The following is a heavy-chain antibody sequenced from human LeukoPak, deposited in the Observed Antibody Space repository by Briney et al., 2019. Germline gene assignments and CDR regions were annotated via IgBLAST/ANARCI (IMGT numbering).Heavy chain of an antibody. CDR1: GYTFTTYG. CDR3: ARDSYGDYRFPHY. Sequence: ASVKVSCKTSGYTFTTYGINWVRQAPGQGLEWMAWISTYNGNTHYAQNFQGRVTMTTDTSTSTAYMELRSLRSDDTAVYYCARDSYGDYRFPHYWGQGTLVTVSS. D-gene: IGHD4-17*01. V-gene: IGHV1-18*01. CDR2: ISTYNGNT. J-gene: IGHJ4*02.